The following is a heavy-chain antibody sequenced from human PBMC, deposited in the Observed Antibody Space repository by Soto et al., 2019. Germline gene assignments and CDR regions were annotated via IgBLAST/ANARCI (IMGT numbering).Heavy chain of an antibody. CDR3: ARASITIFGVVRYGMDV. D-gene: IGHD3-3*01. Sequence: RGESLKISCKGSGYSFTSYWISWVRQMPGKGLEWMGRIDPSDSYTNYSPSFQGHVTISADKSISTAYLQWSSLKASDTAMYYCARASITIFGVVRYGMDVWGQGTTVTVSS. CDR2: IDPSDSYT. CDR1: GYSFTSYW. V-gene: IGHV5-10-1*01. J-gene: IGHJ6*02.